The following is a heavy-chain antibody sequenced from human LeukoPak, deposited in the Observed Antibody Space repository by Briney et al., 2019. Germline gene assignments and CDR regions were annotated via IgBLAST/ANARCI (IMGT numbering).Heavy chain of an antibody. CDR3: ARGRVGDFWSGYTPERSFDY. D-gene: IGHD3-3*01. J-gene: IGHJ4*02. V-gene: IGHV1-8*03. Sequence: ASVKVSCKASGYTFTSYDINWVRQATGQGLEWMGWMNPNSGNTGYAQKFQGRVTITRNTSISTAYMERSSLRSEDTAVYYCARGRVGDFWSGYTPERSFDYWGQGTLVTVSS. CDR2: MNPNSGNT. CDR1: GYTFTSYD.